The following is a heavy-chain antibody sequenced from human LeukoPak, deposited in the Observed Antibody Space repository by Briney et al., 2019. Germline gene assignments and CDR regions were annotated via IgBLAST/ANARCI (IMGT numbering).Heavy chain of an antibody. V-gene: IGHV4-59*08. CDR3: ARGYSSTWFKTWDF. Sequence: PSETLSLTCTVSGGSISTYYWNWIRQPPGKGLEWIGYIYYSGTTNYNPSLKRRVTISVDTSKNQFSLKLTSVTAADTAVYYCARGYSSTWFKTWDFWGQGTLVTVSS. CDR2: IYYSGTT. J-gene: IGHJ4*02. D-gene: IGHD6-13*01. CDR1: GGSISTYY.